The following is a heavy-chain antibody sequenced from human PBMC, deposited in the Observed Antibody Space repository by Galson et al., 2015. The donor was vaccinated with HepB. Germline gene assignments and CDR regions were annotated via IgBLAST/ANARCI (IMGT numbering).Heavy chain of an antibody. Sequence: SLRLSCAASGFTFSSYAMHWVRQAPGKGLEYVSAISSNGGSTYYADSVKGRFTISRDNSKNTMYLQMSSLRAEDTAVYYCVKTSYYGDYYYYGMDVWGQGTTVTVSS. D-gene: IGHD4-17*01. CDR3: VKTSYYGDYYYYGMDV. J-gene: IGHJ6*02. CDR2: ISSNGGST. CDR1: GFTFSSYA. V-gene: IGHV3-64D*06.